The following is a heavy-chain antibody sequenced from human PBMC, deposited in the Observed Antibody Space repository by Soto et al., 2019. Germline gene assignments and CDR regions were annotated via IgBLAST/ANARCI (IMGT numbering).Heavy chain of an antibody. Sequence: EVQLLESGGGLVQPGGSLRLSCAASGFTFSSYAMSWVRQAPGKGLEWVSAISGSGGSTYYADSVKGRFTISRDNSKNTLYLQMNTPRGEDSAVYHCARDPESDHGLLFDYWGQGTLVTVSS. J-gene: IGHJ4*01. V-gene: IGHV3-23*01. D-gene: IGHD2-15*01. CDR2: ISGSGGST. CDR3: ARDPESDHGLLFDY. CDR1: GFTFSSYA.